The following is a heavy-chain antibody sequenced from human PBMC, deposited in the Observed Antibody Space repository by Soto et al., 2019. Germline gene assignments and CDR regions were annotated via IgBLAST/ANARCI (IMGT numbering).Heavy chain of an antibody. V-gene: IGHV4-39*01. CDR3: RRSSRYSTDV. CDR2: IYITGNT. Sequence: SETLSLTCTVSGDSISSSSFLGWILQPPVNGLDLIGIIYITGNTYYNPSLNSQVTISLYTSKNDCSLNVVSLTAAYTAVYYCRRSSRYSTDVWGQGTTVTVSS. D-gene: IGHD6-13*01. J-gene: IGHJ6*02. CDR1: GDSISSSSF.